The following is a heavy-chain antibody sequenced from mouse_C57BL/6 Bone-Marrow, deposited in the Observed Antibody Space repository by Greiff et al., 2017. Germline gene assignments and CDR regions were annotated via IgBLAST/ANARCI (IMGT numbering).Heavy chain of an antibody. J-gene: IGHJ2*01. CDR2: ISDGGSYT. CDR1: GFTFSSYA. V-gene: IGHV5-4*01. D-gene: IGHD1-1*01. CDR3: ARDRDTTGY. Sequence: EVQLQQSGGGLVKPGGSLKLSCAASGFTFSSYAMSWVRQTPEKRLEWVATISDGGSYTYYPDNVKGRFTISRDNAKNNLYLQISHLKSEDTAMYYCARDRDTTGYWGQGTTLTVSS.